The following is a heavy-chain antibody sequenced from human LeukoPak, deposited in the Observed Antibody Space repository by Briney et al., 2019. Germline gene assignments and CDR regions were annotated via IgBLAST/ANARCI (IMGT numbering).Heavy chain of an antibody. D-gene: IGHD2-2*01. V-gene: IGHV3-23*01. CDR2: ISGSGGST. CDR3: AKERGYCSSTSCSRWFDP. J-gene: IGHJ5*02. Sequence: PSETLSLTCAVYGGSFSGYYWSWVRQAPGKGLEWVSAISGSGGSTYYADSVKGRFTISRDNSKNTLYLQMNSLRAEDTAVYYCAKERGYCSSTSCSRWFDPWGQGTLVTVSS. CDR1: GGSFSGYY.